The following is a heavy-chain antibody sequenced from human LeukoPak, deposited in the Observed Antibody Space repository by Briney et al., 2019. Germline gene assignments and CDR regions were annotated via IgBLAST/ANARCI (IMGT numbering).Heavy chain of an antibody. Sequence: GGSLRLSCAASGFRFSRYWMTWVRQAPGKGLEWVANIKQDGSAKSYVDSVKGRFTISRDNAKNSLYLQMNGLRDDDTGVYYCASQPAAADVDYWGQGTLVTVSS. CDR2: IKQDGSAK. V-gene: IGHV3-7*03. J-gene: IGHJ4*02. CDR3: ASQPAAADVDY. D-gene: IGHD2-2*01. CDR1: GFRFSRYW.